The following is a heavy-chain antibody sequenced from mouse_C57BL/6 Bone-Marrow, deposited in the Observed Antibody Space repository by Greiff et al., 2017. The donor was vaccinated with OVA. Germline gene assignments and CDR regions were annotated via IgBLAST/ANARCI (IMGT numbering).Heavy chain of an antibody. Sequence: EVKLMESGGGLVQPKGSLKLSCAASGFSFNTYAMNWVHQAPGKGLEWVARIRSKSNNYATYYADSVKDRFTISRDDSESMLYLQMNNLKTEDTAMYYCVRHGGPAWFAYWGQGTLVTVSA. V-gene: IGHV10-1*01. CDR3: VRHGGPAWFAY. CDR1: GFSFNTYA. J-gene: IGHJ3*01. CDR2: IRSKSNNYAT.